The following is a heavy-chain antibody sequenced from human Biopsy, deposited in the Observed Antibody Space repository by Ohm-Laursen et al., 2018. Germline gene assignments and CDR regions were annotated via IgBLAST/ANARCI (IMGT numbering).Heavy chain of an antibody. D-gene: IGHD2/OR15-2a*01. V-gene: IGHV4-61*08. CDR3: ARATNSTGWPYYYFYGMDV. J-gene: IGHJ6*02. CDR1: GDSISGGGYY. Sequence: PGTLSLTCTVSGDSISGGGYYWSWIRQHPGKGLEWIGYIHYMGSTNYNPSLKSRVAISVDTSKNQFSLRLNSVTAADTAVYYCARATNSTGWPYYYFYGMDVWGQGTTVTVSS. CDR2: IHYMGST.